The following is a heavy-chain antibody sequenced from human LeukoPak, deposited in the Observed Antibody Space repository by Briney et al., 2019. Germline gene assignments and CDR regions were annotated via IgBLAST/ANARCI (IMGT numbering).Heavy chain of an antibody. J-gene: IGHJ4*02. CDR3: ARDHNRAPDY. D-gene: IGHD1-14*01. Sequence: VASVKASCKALGYTFTDHYFHWLRQAPGQGIEWMGWIHPGRGDTNIAQKFQGRVSLTRDMSISTAYMELSRLTSDDTAVYYCARDHNRAPDYWGQGTLVSVSS. CDR1: GYTFTDHY. CDR2: IHPGRGDT. V-gene: IGHV1-2*02.